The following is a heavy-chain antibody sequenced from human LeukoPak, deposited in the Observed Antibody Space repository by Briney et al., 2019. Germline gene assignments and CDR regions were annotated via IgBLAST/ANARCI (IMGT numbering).Heavy chain of an antibody. CDR3: ATTSYYYGMNV. D-gene: IGHD3-16*01. CDR2: IKQDGSEK. Sequence: GGSLRLSCVASGFTFSSYWMSWVRQAPGKGLEWVANIKQDGSEKYYVDSVKGRFTISRDNAKNSLYLQMNSLRAEDTAVYYCATTSYYYGMNVWGQGTTVTVSS. V-gene: IGHV3-7*01. CDR1: GFTFSSYW. J-gene: IGHJ6*02.